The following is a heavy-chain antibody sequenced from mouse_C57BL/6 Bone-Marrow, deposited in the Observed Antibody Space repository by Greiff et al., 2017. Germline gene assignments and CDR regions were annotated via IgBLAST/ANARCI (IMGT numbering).Heavy chain of an antibody. CDR1: GFTFSSYG. Sequence: EVMLVESGGDLVKPGGSLKLSCAASGFTFSSYGMSWVRQTPDKRLEWVATISSGGSYTYYPDSVKGRFTISRDNAKNTLYLQMSSLKSEDTAMYYCARHGGLLPPFAYWGQGNLVTVSA. CDR3: ARHGGLLPPFAY. CDR2: ISSGGSYT. D-gene: IGHD2-3*01. V-gene: IGHV5-6*01. J-gene: IGHJ3*01.